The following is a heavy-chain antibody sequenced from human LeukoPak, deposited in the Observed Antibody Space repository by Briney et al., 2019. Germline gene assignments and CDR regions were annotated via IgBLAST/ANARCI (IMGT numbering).Heavy chain of an antibody. J-gene: IGHJ3*02. CDR3: AKDVSAAAGQDAFDI. CDR1: GFTFSSYS. Sequence: GGSLRLSCAASGFTFSSYSMNWVRQAPGKGLEWVSYISSSSSTIYYADSVKGRFTVSRDNSKNMLYLQMNSLRAEDTAVYFCAKDVSAAAGQDAFDIWGQGTLVTVSS. D-gene: IGHD6-13*01. V-gene: IGHV3-48*01. CDR2: ISSSSSTI.